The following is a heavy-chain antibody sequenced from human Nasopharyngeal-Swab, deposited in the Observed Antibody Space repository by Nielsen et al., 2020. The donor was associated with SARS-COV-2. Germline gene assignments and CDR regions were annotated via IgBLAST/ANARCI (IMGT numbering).Heavy chain of an antibody. CDR3: ARHPPLSGFDY. Sequence: SETLSLTCTVSGGSITSDYWSWIRQPPGKGLEWIGYIHSSGHAMYNPPLRSRATISIDTSKNPFSLTLSSVTAADTAVYYCARHPPLSGFDYWGQGTLVTVSS. V-gene: IGHV4-59*08. CDR1: GGSITSDY. D-gene: IGHD3-9*01. CDR2: IHSSGHA. J-gene: IGHJ4*02.